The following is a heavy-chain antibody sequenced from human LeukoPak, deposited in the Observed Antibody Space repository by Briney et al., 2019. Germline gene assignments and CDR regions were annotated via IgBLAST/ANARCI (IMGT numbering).Heavy chain of an antibody. V-gene: IGHV4-59*01. CDR2: SYYTGST. Sequence: SETLSLTCTVSGGSISSFYWSWIRQPPGKGLEWIGFSYYTGSTICNPSLKSRVTISVDTSKSQFSLRLTSMTAADTALYYCARGGYAFDIWGQGTLVSVS. D-gene: IGHD5-18*01. J-gene: IGHJ3*02. CDR1: GGSISSFY. CDR3: ARGGYAFDI.